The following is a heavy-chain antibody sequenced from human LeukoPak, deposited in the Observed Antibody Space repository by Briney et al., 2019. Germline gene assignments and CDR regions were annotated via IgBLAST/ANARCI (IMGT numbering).Heavy chain of an antibody. J-gene: IGHJ4*02. CDR3: ARWGVHGTTTYCFDY. Sequence: ASVKVSCKTSGYSFTNYGVSWVRQAPGQGPEWMGWISGENGNTNYAQKFQARFTMTTDTSTGTAYMELRSLRSDDTAVYYCARWGVHGTTTYCFDYWGQGSQVTV. CDR1: GYSFTNYG. V-gene: IGHV1-18*04. D-gene: IGHD2/OR15-2a*01. CDR2: ISGENGNT.